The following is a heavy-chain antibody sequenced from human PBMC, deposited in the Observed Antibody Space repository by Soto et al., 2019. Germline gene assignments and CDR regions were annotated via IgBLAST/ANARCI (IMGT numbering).Heavy chain of an antibody. CDR1: GYTFTSYG. J-gene: IGHJ4*02. CDR3: ARDFAVGLVDY. D-gene: IGHD6-19*01. CDR2: ISAYNGNT. V-gene: IGHV1-18*01. Sequence: QVQLVQSGAEVKKPGASVKVSCKASGYTFTSYGISWVRQAPGQGLEWMGWISAYNGNTNYAQKLQGRVTMTTDTPTRTAYMEWRSRGSDTTAVYYCARDFAVGLVDYWGQGALVTVSS.